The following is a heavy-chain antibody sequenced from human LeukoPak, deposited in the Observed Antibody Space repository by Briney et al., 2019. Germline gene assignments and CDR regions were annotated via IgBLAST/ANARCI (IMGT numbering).Heavy chain of an antibody. CDR1: GGSVSGYY. Sequence: SETLSLTCAVYGGSVSGYYWSWIRQPPGKGLEWIGEINHSGSTNYNPSLKSRVPISVDTSKNQFSLKLSSVTAADTAVYYCARGMYYYYYYMDVWGKRTTVTVSS. J-gene: IGHJ6*03. CDR2: INHSGST. V-gene: IGHV4-34*01. CDR3: ARGMYYYYYYMDV.